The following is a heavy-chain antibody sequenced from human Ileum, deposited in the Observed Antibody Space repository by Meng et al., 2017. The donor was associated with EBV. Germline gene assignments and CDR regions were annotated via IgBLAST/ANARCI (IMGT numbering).Heavy chain of an antibody. CDR1: GDSISSNNW. Sequence: QGRLEGWGPGLGKPSGTLSLTCAVSGDSISSNNWWSWVRQPPGKGLEWIGEIYHSGSTNYNPSFKSRVTMSVDKSKNQISLNLSSVTAADTAVYYCASGRDYAWHSWGRGTLVTVSS. CDR3: ASGRDYAWHS. V-gene: IGHV4-4*02. J-gene: IGHJ4*02. D-gene: IGHD4-17*01. CDR2: IYHSGST.